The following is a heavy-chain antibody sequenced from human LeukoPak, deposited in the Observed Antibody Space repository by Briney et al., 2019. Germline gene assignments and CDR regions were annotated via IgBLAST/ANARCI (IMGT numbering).Heavy chain of an antibody. CDR3: AKDLLCSSTSCYGSGYFDS. CDR2: ISYDGSNK. D-gene: IGHD2-2*01. CDR1: GFTFRNYA. J-gene: IGHJ4*02. V-gene: IGHV3-30*04. Sequence: GGSLRLSCAASGFTFRNYAMHWVRQAPGKGLEWVAIISYDGSNKYYADSVKGRFTISRDNSKNTLYLQMNSLRPEDTAVYYCAKDLLCSSTSCYGSGYFDSWGQGTLVTVSS.